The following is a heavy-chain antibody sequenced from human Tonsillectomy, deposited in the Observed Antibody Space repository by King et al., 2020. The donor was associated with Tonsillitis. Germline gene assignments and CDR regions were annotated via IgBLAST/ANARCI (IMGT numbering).Heavy chain of an antibody. CDR1: GFTFSSYS. V-gene: IGHV3-21*01. CDR3: ARNGYSGYGYAFDI. D-gene: IGHD5-12*01. CDR2: ISSSSSYI. Sequence: VQLVESGGGLVKPGGSLRLSCAASGFTFSSYSMNWVRQAPGKGLEWVSSISSSSSYIYYADSVKGRFTISRDNAKNSLYPQMNSLRAEDTAVYYCARNGYSGYGYAFDIWGQGTMVTVSS. J-gene: IGHJ3*02.